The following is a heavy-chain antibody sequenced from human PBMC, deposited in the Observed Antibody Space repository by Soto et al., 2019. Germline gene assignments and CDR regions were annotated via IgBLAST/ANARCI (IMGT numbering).Heavy chain of an antibody. Sequence: QVQLVQSGAEVKKPGASVKVSCQTSGYTFSNYDINWVRQAPGQGLEWMGCISVYNEDKNYAQKFQGRVTMTTDTSTNTAYMDLRNLRSDDTAVYYCARAFDYGYEREIDFWGQGTLVTVSS. CDR2: ISVYNEDK. J-gene: IGHJ4*02. CDR1: GYTFSNYD. D-gene: IGHD4-17*01. CDR3: ARAFDYGYEREIDF. V-gene: IGHV1-18*01.